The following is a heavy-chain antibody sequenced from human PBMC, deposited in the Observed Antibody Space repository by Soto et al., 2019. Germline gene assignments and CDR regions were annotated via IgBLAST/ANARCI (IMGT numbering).Heavy chain of an antibody. CDR3: APHPGGGGY. J-gene: IGHJ4*02. V-gene: IGHV3-53*01. CDR2: IYSGGYT. D-gene: IGHD3-10*01. CDR1: GFTVSNNY. Sequence: EVQLVESGGGLIQPGGSLRLSCAVSGFTVSNNYMSWVRQAPGKGLEGVSVIYSGGYTAYGDSVKGRFTISRDNSKNTLYPKKKSRGAADPAFYYGAPHPGGGGYWGQGTLVTVSS.